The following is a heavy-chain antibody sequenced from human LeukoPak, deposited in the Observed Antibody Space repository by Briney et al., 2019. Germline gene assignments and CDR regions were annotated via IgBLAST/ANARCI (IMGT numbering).Heavy chain of an antibody. CDR2: IYHSGST. Sequence: SETLSLTCTVSGYSISSGYYWGWIRQPPGKGLEWIGSIYHSGSTYYNPSLKSRVTISVDTSKNQFPLKLTSVTAADTAVYYCARERFGGSTLIDNWGQGTLVTVSS. D-gene: IGHD3-10*01. CDR1: GYSISSGYY. V-gene: IGHV4-38-2*02. J-gene: IGHJ4*02. CDR3: ARERFGGSTLIDN.